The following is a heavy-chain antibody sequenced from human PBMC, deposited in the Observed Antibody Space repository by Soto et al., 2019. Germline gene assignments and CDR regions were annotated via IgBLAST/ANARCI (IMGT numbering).Heavy chain of an antibody. J-gene: IGHJ6*02. CDR1: GASITSHY. D-gene: IGHD6-13*01. V-gene: IGHV4-59*11. CDR3: ARGRTGYSSIGGMDV. CDR2: IYLGGSI. Sequence: PSETLSLTCNVSGASITSHYFAWIRQTPGRRLEWLGFIYLGGSINYNPSFKSRVIISVDTSKNQFAVRLSSVTAADTAVYYCARGRTGYSSIGGMDVWGQGTTVTVSS.